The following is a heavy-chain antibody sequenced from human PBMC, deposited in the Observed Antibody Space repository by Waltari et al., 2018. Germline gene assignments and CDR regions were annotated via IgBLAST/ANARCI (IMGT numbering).Heavy chain of an antibody. CDR2: ISPILGIA. J-gene: IGHJ6*03. Sequence: QVQLVQSGAEVKKPGSSVKVSCKASGGTSSSYALSWLRQAPRQGLEWMGGISPILGIANYAQKFQGRVTITADESTSTAYMELSSLRSEDTAVYYCARVIAAAGPHPYYMDVWGKGTTVTVSS. D-gene: IGHD6-13*01. CDR3: ARVIAAAGPHPYYMDV. CDR1: GGTSSSYA. V-gene: IGHV1-69*04.